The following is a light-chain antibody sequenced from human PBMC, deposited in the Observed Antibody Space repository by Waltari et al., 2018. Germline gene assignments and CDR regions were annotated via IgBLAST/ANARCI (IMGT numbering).Light chain of an antibody. CDR3: ATWDDSLNGQVI. CDR2: TNN. Sequence: QSVLTQPPLASGTPGQSVTISCSGSSSNIGNNYVDWYQQLPGKAPKLLIYTNNQRPSGVPDRFSGSKLGTSASLAISGLRSEDEADYYCATWDDSLNGQVIFGGGTKLTVL. V-gene: IGLV1-47*01. J-gene: IGLJ2*01. CDR1: SSNIGNNY.